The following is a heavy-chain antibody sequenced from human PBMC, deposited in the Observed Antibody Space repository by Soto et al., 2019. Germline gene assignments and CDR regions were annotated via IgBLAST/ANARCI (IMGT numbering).Heavy chain of an antibody. CDR2: IYHSGPS. CDR3: ARGYGSGSPRHYFDS. J-gene: IGHJ4*02. D-gene: IGHD3-10*01. Sequence: QVQLQESGPGLVKPSQTLSLTSTVSGGSFSRGDYYWSWIRQFSGKGLEWIGHIYHSGPSYYNPSLRSRVSISVDTSAFSLKLSSVTAADTAVYYCARGYGSGSPRHYFDSWGQGTLVTVSS. V-gene: IGHV4-31*03. CDR1: GGSFSRGDYY.